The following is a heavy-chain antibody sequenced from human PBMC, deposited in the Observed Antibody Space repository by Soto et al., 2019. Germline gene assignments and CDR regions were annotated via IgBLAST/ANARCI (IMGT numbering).Heavy chain of an antibody. CDR3: ARDILRWSRVYFQH. Sequence: QVQLVRSGAEVKKPGASVKVSCKAPGYTFTSFGISWVGQAPGQGFEGMGWISAYNGNTNYAQKLQGRVTMTTDTSTSTAYMELRSLRSDDTAVYYCARDILRWSRVYFQHWGQGTLVTVSS. D-gene: IGHD4-17*01. CDR2: ISAYNGNT. J-gene: IGHJ1*01. V-gene: IGHV1-18*01. CDR1: GYTFTSFG.